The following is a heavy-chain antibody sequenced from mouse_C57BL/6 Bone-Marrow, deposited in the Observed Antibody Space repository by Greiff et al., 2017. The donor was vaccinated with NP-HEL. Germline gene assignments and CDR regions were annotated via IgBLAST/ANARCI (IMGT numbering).Heavy chain of an antibody. CDR1: GYTFTDYY. CDR2: INPNNGGT. CDR3: ATYGPDWYFDV. D-gene: IGHD1-1*02. V-gene: IGHV1-26*01. Sequence: VQLQQSGPELVKPGASVKISCKASGYTFTDYYMNWVKQSHGKSLEWIGDINPNNGGTSYNQKFKGKATLTVDKYSSTAYMELRSLTSEDSAVYYCATYGPDWYFDVWGTGTTVTVSS. J-gene: IGHJ1*03.